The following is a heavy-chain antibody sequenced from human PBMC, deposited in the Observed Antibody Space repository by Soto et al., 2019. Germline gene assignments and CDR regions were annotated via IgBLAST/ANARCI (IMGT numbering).Heavy chain of an antibody. V-gene: IGHV1-18*01. CDR3: AIKKAYYYYMVV. Sequence: ASVKVSFKASGYTFTSYGISWVRQAPGQGLEWMGWISAYNGNTNYAQKLQGRVTMTTDTSTSTAYMELRSLRSDDTAVYYCAIKKAYYYYMVVWGKGTTVTVSS. J-gene: IGHJ6*03. CDR2: ISAYNGNT. CDR1: GYTFTSYG.